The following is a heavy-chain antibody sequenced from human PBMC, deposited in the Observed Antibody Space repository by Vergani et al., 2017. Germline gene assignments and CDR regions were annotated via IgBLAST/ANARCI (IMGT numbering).Heavy chain of an antibody. D-gene: IGHD2-8*01. CDR3: ARDCTSGGCPDNYGMDV. CDR1: GFTFSDFS. V-gene: IGHV3-21*06. Sequence: VQLVESGGGLVKPGGSLRLSCAASGFTFSDFSMSWVRQAPGKGLEWVAFIGSGGLYINYADSVKGRFIISRDNTNNSLFLQLRSLRAEDAAVYYCARDCTSGGCPDNYGMDVWGQGATVTVSS. J-gene: IGHJ6*02. CDR2: IGSGGLYI.